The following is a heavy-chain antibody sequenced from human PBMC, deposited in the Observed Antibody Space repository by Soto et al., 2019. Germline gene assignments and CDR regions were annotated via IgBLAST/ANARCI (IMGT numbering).Heavy chain of an antibody. D-gene: IGHD2-2*02. V-gene: IGHV3-73*02. J-gene: IGHJ6*02. CDR1: GFIFSGSA. Sequence: EVQVVESGGGLVEPGGSLKLSCTASGFIFSGSAIHWVRQASGKGLEWVGRIRSRANNYATSSAASVKGRFFFSRDDSKNTAYLQMNTLKTEDTAVYYCSRGQGAAIGDYYYHGMDVWGQGTTVTVSS. CDR3: SRGQGAAIGDYYYHGMDV. CDR2: IRSRANNYAT.